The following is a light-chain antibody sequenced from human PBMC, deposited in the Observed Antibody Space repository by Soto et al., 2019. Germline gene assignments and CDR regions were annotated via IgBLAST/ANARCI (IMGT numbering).Light chain of an antibody. V-gene: IGKV1-5*03. J-gene: IGKJ1*01. CDR2: KAS. CDR1: QTISSW. CDR3: QHYNSYSDA. Sequence: DSQITQSPSTLSGSVGDRVTITCRASQTISSWLAWYQQKPGKAPKLLIYKASTLKSGVPSRFSGSGSGTEFTLTISSLQPDDFATYYCQHYNSYSDAFGQGTKVDIK.